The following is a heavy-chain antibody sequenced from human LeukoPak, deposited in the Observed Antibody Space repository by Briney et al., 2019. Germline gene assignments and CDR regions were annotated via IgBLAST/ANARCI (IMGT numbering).Heavy chain of an antibody. V-gene: IGHV3-21*01. CDR2: ISSSSSYI. CDR3: ARASYDSSGYDWFDP. D-gene: IGHD3-22*01. Sequence: PGGSLRLSCAASGFTFSSYSMNWVRQAPGKGLEWVSSISSSSSYIYYADSVKGRFTISRDNAKNSLYLQMNSLRAEDTAVYYCARASYDSSGYDWFDPWGQGTLVTVSS. J-gene: IGHJ5*02. CDR1: GFTFSSYS.